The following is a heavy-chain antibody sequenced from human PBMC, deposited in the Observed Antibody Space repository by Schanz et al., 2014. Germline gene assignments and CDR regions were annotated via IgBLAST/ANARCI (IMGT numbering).Heavy chain of an antibody. V-gene: IGHV3-7*01. Sequence: DVQLLASGGGLVQPGESLRLSCAASGFTFTTYAMTWVRQAPGKGLEWVANINQDGSEKYYVDSVKGRFTISRDNAKNSLYLQMNGLRAEDTAVFYCARDGAELYYFDDWGQGTLVTVSS. J-gene: IGHJ4*02. CDR2: INQDGSEK. CDR3: ARDGAELYYFDD. CDR1: GFTFTTYA. D-gene: IGHD1-1*01.